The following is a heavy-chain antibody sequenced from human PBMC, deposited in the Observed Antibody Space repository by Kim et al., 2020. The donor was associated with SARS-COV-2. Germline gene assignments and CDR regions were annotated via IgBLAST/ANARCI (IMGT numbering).Heavy chain of an antibody. CDR2: INHSGST. CDR1: GGSFSGYY. D-gene: IGHD1-7*01. CDR3: ARSPPRKVAGTRGNNWFDP. V-gene: IGHV4-34*01. J-gene: IGHJ5*02. Sequence: SETLSLTCAVYGGSFSGYYWSWIRQPPGKGLEWIGEINHSGSTNYNPSLKSRVTISVDTSKNQFSLKLSSVTAADTAVYYCARSPPRKVAGTRGNNWFDPWGQGTLVTVSS.